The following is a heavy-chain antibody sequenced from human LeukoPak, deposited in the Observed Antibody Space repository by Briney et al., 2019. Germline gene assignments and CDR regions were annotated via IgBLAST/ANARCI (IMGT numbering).Heavy chain of an antibody. CDR1: GYTCTSYD. D-gene: IGHD3-3*01. Sequence: GASVRVSCKASGYTCTSYDINWVRQATGQGLEWMGWMNPNSGNTGYAQKFQGRVTMTRNTSISTAYMELSSLRSEDTAVYYCARSPLYDFWSGYYSEGVDYWGQGTLVTVSS. CDR2: MNPNSGNT. CDR3: ARSPLYDFWSGYYSEGVDY. V-gene: IGHV1-8*01. J-gene: IGHJ4*02.